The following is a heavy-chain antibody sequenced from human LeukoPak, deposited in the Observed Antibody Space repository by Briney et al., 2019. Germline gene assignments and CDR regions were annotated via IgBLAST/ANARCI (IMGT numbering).Heavy chain of an antibody. D-gene: IGHD3-10*01. J-gene: IGHJ4*02. CDR3: ATENSGSYRY. Sequence: GASVKVSCKASGGTFSSYAISWVRQAPGQGLEWMGGIIPIFGTANYAQKFQGRVTITTDESTSTDYMELSSLRSEDTAVYYCATENSGSYRYWGQGTLVTVSS. V-gene: IGHV1-69*05. CDR1: GGTFSSYA. CDR2: IIPIFGTA.